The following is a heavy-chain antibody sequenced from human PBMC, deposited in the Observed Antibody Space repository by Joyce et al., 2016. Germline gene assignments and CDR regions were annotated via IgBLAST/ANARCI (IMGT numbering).Heavy chain of an antibody. J-gene: IGHJ4*02. V-gene: IGHV3-33*01. Sequence: QVQLMESGGDVVQPGTSLRISCRTSGFRMKSYGMHWVRQAPGKGLEWGEVIWHDGKNKYDADSVKGRFTVSRDNSKNTLSLEMSSLRADDTAVYHCARDRGSDDPIDYWGQGTLVTVSS. CDR2: IWHDGKNK. CDR1: GFRMKSYG. CDR3: ARDRGSDDPIDY. D-gene: IGHD2-15*01.